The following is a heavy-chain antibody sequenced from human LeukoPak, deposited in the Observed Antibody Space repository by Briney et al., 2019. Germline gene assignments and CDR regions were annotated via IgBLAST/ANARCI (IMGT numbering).Heavy chain of an antibody. V-gene: IGHV1-69*13. CDR1: GGAFSSYA. CDR2: IIPLIGAI. CDR3: VSVKGESGDYDRSHFDY. J-gene: IGHJ4*02. D-gene: IGHD3-22*01. Sequence: SVKVSCKVSGGAFSSYAASWVRQAPGQGLEWVGGIIPLIGAIKFAQKFQGRVTLSADESTSTAYMDLKKLRSEDTGVYYCVSVKGESGDYDRSHFDYWGQGTRVTVSS.